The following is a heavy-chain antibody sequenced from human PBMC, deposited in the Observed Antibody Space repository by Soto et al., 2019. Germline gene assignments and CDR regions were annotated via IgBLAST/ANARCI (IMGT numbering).Heavy chain of an antibody. CDR2: INHSGST. V-gene: IGHV4-34*01. J-gene: IGHJ6*02. CDR1: GGSFSGYY. Sequence: SETLSLTCTVYGGSFSGYYWSWIRQPPGKGLEWIGEINHSGSTNYNPSLKSRVTISVDTSKNQFSLKLSSVTAADTAVYYCARDRLRWSMSGYYYGMDVWGQGTTVTVSS. D-gene: IGHD4-17*01. CDR3: ARDRLRWSMSGYYYGMDV.